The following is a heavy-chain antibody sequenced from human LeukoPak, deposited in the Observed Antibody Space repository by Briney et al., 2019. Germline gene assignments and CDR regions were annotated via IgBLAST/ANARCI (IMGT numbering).Heavy chain of an antibody. CDR1: GFTFSSYA. D-gene: IGHD1-7*01. V-gene: IGHV3-23*01. CDR3: AKVKGRGYNWNYYFDY. J-gene: IGHJ4*02. Sequence: GGSLRLSCAASGFTFSSYAMSWVRQAPGKGLEWVSAISGSGGSTYYADSVKGRFTTSRDNSKNTLYLQMNSLRAEDTAVYYCAKVKGRGYNWNYYFDYWGQGTLVTVSS. CDR2: ISGSGGST.